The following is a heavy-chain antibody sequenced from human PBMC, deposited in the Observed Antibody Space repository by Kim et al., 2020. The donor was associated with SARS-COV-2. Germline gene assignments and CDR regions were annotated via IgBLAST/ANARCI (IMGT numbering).Heavy chain of an antibody. D-gene: IGHD3-22*01. CDR3: ARGVHYYDSSGYTMPPTTLFDY. V-gene: IGHV4-59*13. CDR1: GGSISSYY. J-gene: IGHJ4*02. Sequence: SETLSLTCTVSGGSISSYYWSWIRQPPGKGLEWIGYIYYSGSTNYNPSLKSRVTISVDTSKNQFSLKLSSVTAADTAVYYCARGVHYYDSSGYTMPPTTLFDYWGQGTLVTVSS. CDR2: IYYSGST.